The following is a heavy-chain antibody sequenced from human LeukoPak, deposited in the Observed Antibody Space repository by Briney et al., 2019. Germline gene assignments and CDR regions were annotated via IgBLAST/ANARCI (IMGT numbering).Heavy chain of an antibody. CDR1: GFTFSSYA. CDR3: AKDDAWLQFGE. J-gene: IGHJ4*02. Sequence: GGSLRLSCAASGFTFSSYAMHWVRQAPGKGLEWVALISYDGSNKYFADSVKGRFTISRDNSKNTLYLEVISLTVEDTAVYYCAKDDAWLQFGEWSQGTLVTVSS. V-gene: IGHV3-30*04. CDR2: ISYDGSNK. D-gene: IGHD5-24*01.